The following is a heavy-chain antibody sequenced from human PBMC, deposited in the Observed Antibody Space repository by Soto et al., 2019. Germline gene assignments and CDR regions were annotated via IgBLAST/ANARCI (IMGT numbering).Heavy chain of an antibody. CDR1: GHPLTAKY. CDR3: AKGGSSWTEWFDP. J-gene: IGHJ5*02. V-gene: IGHV1-2*02. Sequence: SVKVSCKASGHPLTAKYLHWVRQAPGQGLEWMGWINPSSGGTKEAQKFRGRVTMTRDTSISAAYMELSRLTSDDTAVYYCAKGGSSWTEWFDPWGQGTLVTVSS. D-gene: IGHD6-13*01. CDR2: INPSSGGT.